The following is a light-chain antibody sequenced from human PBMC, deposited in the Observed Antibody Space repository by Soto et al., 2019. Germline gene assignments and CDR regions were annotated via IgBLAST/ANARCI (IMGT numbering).Light chain of an antibody. J-gene: IGLJ7*01. CDR2: SNS. CDR3: AAWDDSLNRPV. Sequence: QLVLTQPPSASGTPGQRVTISCSGSRSNIGGNTVNWYQQIPGTAPKLLIYSNSQRPSGVPDRFSGSQSGSSASLAISGLQSDEEADYYCAAWDDSLNRPVFGGGTQLTVL. CDR1: RSNIGGNT. V-gene: IGLV1-44*01.